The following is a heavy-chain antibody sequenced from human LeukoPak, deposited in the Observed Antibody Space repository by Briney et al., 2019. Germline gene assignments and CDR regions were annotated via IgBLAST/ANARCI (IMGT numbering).Heavy chain of an antibody. CDR2: ISWNSGSI. V-gene: IGHV3-9*01. CDR1: GFTFDDYA. CDR3: AKEGITMVRGVEVPYYGMDV. Sequence: GGSLRLSCAASGFTFDDYAMHWVRQAPGKGVEGVSGISWNSGSIGYADSVKGRFTISRDNAKNSLYLQMNSLRAEDTALYYSAKEGITMVRGVEVPYYGMDVWGQGTTVTVSS. J-gene: IGHJ6*02. D-gene: IGHD3-10*01.